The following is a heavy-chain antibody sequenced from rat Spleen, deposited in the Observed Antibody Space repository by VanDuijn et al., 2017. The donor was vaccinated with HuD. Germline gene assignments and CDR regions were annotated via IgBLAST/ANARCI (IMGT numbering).Heavy chain of an antibody. Sequence: EVQLVESGGGLVQPGRSMKLSCTASGFTFSNYYMAWVRQAPTKGLDWVATISYGGGNTYYRDSVKGRFTISRDNAKSTLYLQMDSLRSEDTATYYCARHGAEGSYFDYWGQGVMVTVSS. CDR2: ISYGGGNT. J-gene: IGHJ2*01. D-gene: IGHD1-11*01. CDR1: GFTFSNYY. V-gene: IGHV5-25*01. CDR3: ARHGAEGSYFDY.